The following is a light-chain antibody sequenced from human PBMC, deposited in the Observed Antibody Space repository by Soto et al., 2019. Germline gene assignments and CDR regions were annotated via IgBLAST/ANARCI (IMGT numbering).Light chain of an antibody. CDR1: SSDVGGYNY. Sequence: QSVLTQPASVSGSPGQSITISCTGTSSDVGGYNYVSWYQQHPGKAPRLIICEVSNRPSGVSNRFSGSKSGNTASLAISGLQPEDEADYYCSSFTSSRTNVFGTGTKVTVL. CDR3: SSFTSSRTNV. CDR2: EVS. J-gene: IGLJ1*01. V-gene: IGLV2-14*01.